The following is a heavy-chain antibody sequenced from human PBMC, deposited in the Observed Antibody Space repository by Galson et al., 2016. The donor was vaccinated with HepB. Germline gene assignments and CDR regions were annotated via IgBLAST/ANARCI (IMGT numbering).Heavy chain of an antibody. V-gene: IGHV3-30*02. J-gene: IGHJ4*02. CDR2: IHYDGSNK. CDR1: GFTFSSYG. CDR3: ARDFDY. Sequence: SLRLSCAASGFTFSSYGMHWVRQAPGRGLEWVTFIHYDGSNKYYADSVKGRFTISRDNSKNTLYLQMNSLRAEDTAVYYCARDFDYWGQGTLVTVSS.